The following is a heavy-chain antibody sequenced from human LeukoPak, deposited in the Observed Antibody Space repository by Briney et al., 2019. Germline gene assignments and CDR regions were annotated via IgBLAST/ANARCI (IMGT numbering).Heavy chain of an antibody. CDR1: GFTVSSNY. CDR3: ARDRARVGRSFDY. CDR2: IYSGGST. Sequence: GGSLRLSCAASGFTVSSNYMSWVRQAPGKGLEWVSVIYSGGSTYYADSVKGRFTISRDNSKNTLYLQMNSLRAEDTAVYYCARDRARVGRSFDYWGQGTLVTVSS. V-gene: IGHV3-53*01. J-gene: IGHJ4*02. D-gene: IGHD3-10*01.